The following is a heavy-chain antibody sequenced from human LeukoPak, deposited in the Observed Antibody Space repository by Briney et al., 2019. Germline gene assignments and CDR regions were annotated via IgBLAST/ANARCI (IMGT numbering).Heavy chain of an antibody. CDR2: MNPNSGNT. CDR1: GYTFTSHD. V-gene: IGHV1-8*03. Sequence: ASVKVSCKASGYTFTSHDINWVRQATGQGLEWMGWMNPNSGNTGYAQKFQGRVTITRNTSISTAYMELSSLRSEDTAVYYCARARSTFAIFGVVIARNWFDPWGQGTLVTVSS. CDR3: ARARSTFAIFGVVIARNWFDP. J-gene: IGHJ5*02. D-gene: IGHD3-3*01.